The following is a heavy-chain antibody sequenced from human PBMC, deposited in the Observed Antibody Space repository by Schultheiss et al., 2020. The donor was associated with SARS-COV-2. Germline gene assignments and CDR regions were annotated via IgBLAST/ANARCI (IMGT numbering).Heavy chain of an antibody. Sequence: SQTLSLTCTVSGGSISSGGYYWSWVRQPPGKGLEWIGEINHSGSTNYNPSLKSRLTISLHTSTDQFSLNLTSVTAADTAVYYCTRVLPTFGVVFGNYYIAMDVWGHGTTVTVSS. CDR3: TRVLPTFGVVFGNYYIAMDV. V-gene: IGHV4-39*07. CDR1: GGSISSGGYY. CDR2: INHSGST. J-gene: IGHJ6*02. D-gene: IGHD3-3*01.